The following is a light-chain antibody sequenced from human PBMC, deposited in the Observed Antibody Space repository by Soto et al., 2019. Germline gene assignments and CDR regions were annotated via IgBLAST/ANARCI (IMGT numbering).Light chain of an antibody. Sequence: QSALTQPASVSGSPGQSITISCAGTSSDVGGYNYVSWYQQHPDKVPQLMIYAVSHRPSGVSNRFSGSKSGNTASLTISGLQAEDEADYYCSSYTSSSTLVFGGGTKLTVL. J-gene: IGLJ2*01. CDR2: AVS. V-gene: IGLV2-14*01. CDR3: SSYTSSSTLV. CDR1: SSDVGGYNY.